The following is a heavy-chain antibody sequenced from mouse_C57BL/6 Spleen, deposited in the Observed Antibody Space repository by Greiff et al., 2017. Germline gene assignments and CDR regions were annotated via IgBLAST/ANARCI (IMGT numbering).Heavy chain of an antibody. CDR1: GYAFSSSW. CDR3: ARSGYYGSSYDWYFDV. CDR2: IYPGDGDT. V-gene: IGHV1-82*01. Sequence: QVQLQQSGPELVKPGASVKISCKASGYAFSSSWLNWVQQRPGKGLEWIGRIYPGDGDTNYNGTFKGKATLTADKSSSTAYMQLSSLTSEDSAVYFCARSGYYGSSYDWYFDVWGTGTTVTVSS. J-gene: IGHJ1*03. D-gene: IGHD1-1*01.